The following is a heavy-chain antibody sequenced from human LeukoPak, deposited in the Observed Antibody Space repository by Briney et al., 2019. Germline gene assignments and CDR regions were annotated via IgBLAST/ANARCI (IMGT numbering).Heavy chain of an antibody. D-gene: IGHD1-7*01. V-gene: IGHV3-43*02. CDR1: GFTVDDFA. J-gene: IGHJ4*02. CDR2: ISAESDYI. Sequence: GGSLRLFYVASGFTVDDFAMHWVRQVPGKGLEWVSLISAESDYIYYAESVRGRFTISRDNSKNSLYLEMNSLKTEGTALYYCAKDGGNWNYYLDYWRQGTLVTVSS. CDR3: AKDGGNWNYYLDY.